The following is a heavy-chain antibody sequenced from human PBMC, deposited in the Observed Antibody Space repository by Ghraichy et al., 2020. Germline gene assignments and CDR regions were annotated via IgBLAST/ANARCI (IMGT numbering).Heavy chain of an antibody. D-gene: IGHD2-2*01. CDR3: ARDRVVSAANGYYYYYGMDV. V-gene: IGHV3-7*01. Sequence: GESLNISCAASGFTFNNYWMSWVRQAPGKGLEWVANINQDESEKYYVDSVKGRFTISRDNAKNSLYLQMNRLRAEDTAVYYCARDRVVSAANGYYYYYGMDVWGQGTTVTVSS. CDR2: INQDESEK. J-gene: IGHJ6*02. CDR1: GFTFNNYW.